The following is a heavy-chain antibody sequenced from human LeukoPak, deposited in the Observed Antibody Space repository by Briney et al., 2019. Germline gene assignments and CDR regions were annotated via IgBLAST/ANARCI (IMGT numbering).Heavy chain of an antibody. V-gene: IGHV4-34*01. J-gene: IGHJ1*01. CDR3: ARGTKWEVAVAGSEYFQH. Sequence: SESLSLTCAVYGGSFSGYYWSWIRQPPGKGLEWIGEINHSGSTNYNPSLKSRVTISVDTSKNQFSLKLSSVTAADTAVYYCARGTKWEVAVAGSEYFQHWGQGTLVTGS. D-gene: IGHD6-19*01. CDR2: INHSGST. CDR1: GGSFSGYY.